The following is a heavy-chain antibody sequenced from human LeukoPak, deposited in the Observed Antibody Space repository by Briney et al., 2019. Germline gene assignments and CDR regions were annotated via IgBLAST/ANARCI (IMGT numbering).Heavy chain of an antibody. CDR2: ISSSGSTI. CDR1: GFTFSSYS. Sequence: PGGSLRLSCAASGFTFSSYSMNWVRQAPGKGLEWVSYISSSGSTIYYADSVKGRFTISRDNAKNSLYLQMNSLRAEDTAVYYCARGSDTAMVTSVSFDYWGQGTLVTVSS. D-gene: IGHD5-18*01. V-gene: IGHV3-48*04. J-gene: IGHJ4*02. CDR3: ARGSDTAMVTSVSFDY.